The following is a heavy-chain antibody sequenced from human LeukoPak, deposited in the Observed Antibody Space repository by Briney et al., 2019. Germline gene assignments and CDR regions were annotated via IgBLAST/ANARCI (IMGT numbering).Heavy chain of an antibody. J-gene: IGHJ5*02. V-gene: IGHV3-30*18. CDR2: TSYDGSNK. D-gene: IGHD3-3*01. Sequence: PGRSLRLSCAASGFTFSSYGMHWVRQAPGKGLEWVAVTSYDGSNKYYADSVKGRFTISRDNSKNTLYLQMNSLRAEDTAVYYCAKRITIFGVANWFDPWGQGTLVTVSS. CDR3: AKRITIFGVANWFDP. CDR1: GFTFSSYG.